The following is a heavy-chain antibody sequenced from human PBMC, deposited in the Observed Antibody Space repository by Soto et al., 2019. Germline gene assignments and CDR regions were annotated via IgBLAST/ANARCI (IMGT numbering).Heavy chain of an antibody. CDR1: GFTFSSYA. D-gene: IGHD3-10*01. V-gene: IGHV3-23*01. Sequence: EVQLLESGGGLVQPGGSLRLSCAASGFTFSSYAMSWVRQAPGKGLEWVSAISGSGGSTYYADSVKGRFTISRDNSKNTLYRQMNSLRAEDTAVYYCANGRHVWFGEPGIDYWGPGTLVTVSS. CDR3: ANGRHVWFGEPGIDY. CDR2: ISGSGGST. J-gene: IGHJ4*02.